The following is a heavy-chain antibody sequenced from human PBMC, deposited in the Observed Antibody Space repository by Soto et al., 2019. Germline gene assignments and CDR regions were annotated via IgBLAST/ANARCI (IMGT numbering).Heavy chain of an antibody. D-gene: IGHD5-18*01. CDR1: GFTFSSYG. CDR2: IWYDGSNK. J-gene: IGHJ4*02. CDR3: ARGVSFGVDTAMDC. Sequence: PGGSLRLSCAASGFTFSSYGMHWVRQAPGKGLEWVAVIWYDGSNKYYADSVKGRFTISRDNSKNTLYLQMNSLRAEDTAVYYCARGVSFGVDTAMDCWGQGTLVTVSS. V-gene: IGHV3-33*01.